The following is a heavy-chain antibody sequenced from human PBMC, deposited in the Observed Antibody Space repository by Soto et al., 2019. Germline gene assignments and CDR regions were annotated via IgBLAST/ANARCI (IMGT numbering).Heavy chain of an antibody. CDR3: ARGWYSSSWYRWFDP. Sequence: PSETLSLTCTVSCGSISSYYWSWIRQPPGKGLEWIGYIYYSGSTNYNPSLKSRVTISVDTSKNQFYLKLSSVTAADTAVYYCARGWYSSSWYRWFDPWGQGTLVTVSS. J-gene: IGHJ5*02. D-gene: IGHD6-13*01. V-gene: IGHV4-59*01. CDR2: IYYSGST. CDR1: CGSISSYY.